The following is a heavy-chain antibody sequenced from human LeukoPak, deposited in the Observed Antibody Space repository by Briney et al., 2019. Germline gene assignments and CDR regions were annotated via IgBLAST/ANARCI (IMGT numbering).Heavy chain of an antibody. D-gene: IGHD6-19*01. CDR3: ARRARSGWSKNRRFYYYYMDA. Sequence: GASVKVSCKASGYTFTSYDINWVRQATGQGLEWMGWMNPNSGNTGYAQKFQGRVTMTRNTSISTAYMELSSLRSEDTAVYYCARRARSGWSKNRRFYYYYMDAWGKGTTVTISS. V-gene: IGHV1-8*01. CDR1: GYTFTSYD. CDR2: MNPNSGNT. J-gene: IGHJ6*03.